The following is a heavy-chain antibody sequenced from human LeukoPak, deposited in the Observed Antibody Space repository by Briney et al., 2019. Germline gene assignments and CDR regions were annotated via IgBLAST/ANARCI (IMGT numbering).Heavy chain of an antibody. CDR2: ISFDGTNK. V-gene: IGHV3-30-3*01. CDR3: TREGYYAFDI. J-gene: IGHJ3*02. Sequence: QPGGSLRLSCAASGFTFTNYAMQWVRQAPGKGLEWVAIISFDGTNKDYADYVKGRFTISRDNSENTLFLQMKSLRAEDTAVYYCTREGYYAFDIWGQGTMVTVSS. CDR1: GFTFTNYA. D-gene: IGHD3-22*01.